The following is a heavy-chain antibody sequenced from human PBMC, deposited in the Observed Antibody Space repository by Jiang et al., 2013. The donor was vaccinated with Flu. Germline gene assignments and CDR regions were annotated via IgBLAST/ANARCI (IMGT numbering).Heavy chain of an antibody. V-gene: IGHV1-2*02. CDR3: ARVPGGYNYQFDY. CDR2: VNPNSGDT. Sequence: GAEVKKPGASVKVSCKASGYIFTDYYAHWVRQAPGQGLEWMGWVNPNSGDTNYAQKFQGRVTLTRDTAISTAYMELSRLRSDDTAVYYCARVPGGYNYQFDYWGQGTLVIVSS. J-gene: IGHJ4*02. CDR1: GYIFTDYY. D-gene: IGHD5-18*01.